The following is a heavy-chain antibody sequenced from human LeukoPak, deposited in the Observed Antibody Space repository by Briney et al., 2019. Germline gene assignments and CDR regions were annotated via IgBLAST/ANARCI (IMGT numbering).Heavy chain of an antibody. V-gene: IGHV5-51*01. J-gene: IGHJ4*02. CDR1: GDTFTDTY. CDR2: VYHDGSDT. CDR3: ARFLHGNSLDY. Sequence: GESLQISCQASGDTFTDTYIAWVRPMAAKGLEWMGIVYHDGSDTRYSPSFQGQVTISVDQSISTAYLQWTSLKTSDTAMYYCARFLHGNSLDYWGQGSLVTVSS. D-gene: IGHD1-7*01.